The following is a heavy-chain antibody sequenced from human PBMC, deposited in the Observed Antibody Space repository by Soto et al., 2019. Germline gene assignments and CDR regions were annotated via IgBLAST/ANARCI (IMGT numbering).Heavy chain of an antibody. J-gene: IGHJ6*02. D-gene: IGHD3-3*01. Sequence: SVKVSFKASGGTFSSYAISWVRQSPGQGLEWMGGIIPIFGTANYAQKFQGRVTITADKSTSTAYMELSSLRSEDTAVYYCASIYTIFGVADHYYYGMDVWGQGTTVTVSS. CDR3: ASIYTIFGVADHYYYGMDV. V-gene: IGHV1-69*06. CDR2: IIPIFGTA. CDR1: GGTFSSYA.